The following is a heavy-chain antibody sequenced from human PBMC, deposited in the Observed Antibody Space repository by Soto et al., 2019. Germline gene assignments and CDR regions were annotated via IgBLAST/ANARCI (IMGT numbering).Heavy chain of an antibody. CDR3: ARILIGYGDYYVGY. CDR1: GGSISSYY. Sequence: PSETLSLTCTVSGGSISSYYWSWIRQPPGKGLEWIGYIYYSGSTNYNPSLKSRVTISVDTSKNQFSLKLSSVTAADTAVYYCARILIGYGDYYVGYWGQVTRVTVSS. CDR2: IYYSGST. D-gene: IGHD4-17*01. V-gene: IGHV4-59*01. J-gene: IGHJ4*02.